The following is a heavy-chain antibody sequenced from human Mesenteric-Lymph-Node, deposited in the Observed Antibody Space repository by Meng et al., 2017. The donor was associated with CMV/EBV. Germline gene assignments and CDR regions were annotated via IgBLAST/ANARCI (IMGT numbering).Heavy chain of an antibody. D-gene: IGHD2-21*02. CDR1: GFTFNNYA. CDR3: ARSMTAAYDI. V-gene: IGHV3-23*01. Sequence: GESLKISCAASGFTFNNYAMNWVRQAPGKGLEWVSGISGRGTTYYADSVKGRFTISRDNAKNSLYLQMNSLRAEDTAVYYCARSMTAAYDIWGQGTMVTVSS. J-gene: IGHJ3*02. CDR2: ISGRGTT.